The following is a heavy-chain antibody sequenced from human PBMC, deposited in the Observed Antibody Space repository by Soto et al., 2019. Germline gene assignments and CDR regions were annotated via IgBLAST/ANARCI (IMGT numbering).Heavy chain of an antibody. Sequence: GGSLRLSCSASGFTFSGSAMHWVRQASGKGLEWVGRIRNKANSYAIAYAASVKGRFTISRDDSKNTAYLQMNSLKSEDTAVYYCTASADDTFIEYWAQGSLVTVSS. CDR2: IRNKANSYAI. CDR1: GFTFSGSA. D-gene: IGHD5-12*01. J-gene: IGHJ4*02. CDR3: TASADDTFIEY. V-gene: IGHV3-73*01.